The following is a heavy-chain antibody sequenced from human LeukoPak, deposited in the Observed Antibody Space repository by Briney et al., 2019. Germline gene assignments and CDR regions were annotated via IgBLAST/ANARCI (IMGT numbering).Heavy chain of an antibody. V-gene: IGHV4-38-2*02. CDR2: IYHSGST. Sequence: PSETLSLTCTVSGGSISSYYWGWVRQPPGKWLEWLGSIYHSGSTYYNPSLKSRVTISVDTSKNQFSLKLTSVTAADTAVYYCARAIEVGAMTPFDYWGQGTLVTVSS. J-gene: IGHJ4*02. CDR3: ARAIEVGAMTPFDY. CDR1: GGSISSYY. D-gene: IGHD1-26*01.